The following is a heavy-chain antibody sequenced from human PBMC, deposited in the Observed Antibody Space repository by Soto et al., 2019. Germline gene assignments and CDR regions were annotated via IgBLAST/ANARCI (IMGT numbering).Heavy chain of an antibody. CDR3: AREGDIVVGTYYFDY. J-gene: IGHJ4*02. D-gene: IGHD2-15*01. CDR1: GGTFSSYT. CDR2: IIPILGIA. V-gene: IGHV1-69*08. Sequence: QVQLVQSGAEVKKPGSSVKVSCKASGGTFSSYTISWVRQAPGQGLEWMGRIIPILGIANYAQKFQGRVTITADKSTSTAYMELSSLRSEDTAGYYCAREGDIVVGTYYFDYWGQGTLVTVSS.